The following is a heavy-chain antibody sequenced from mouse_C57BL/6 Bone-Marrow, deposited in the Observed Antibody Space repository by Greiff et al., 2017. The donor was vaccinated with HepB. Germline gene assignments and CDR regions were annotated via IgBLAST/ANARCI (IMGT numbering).Heavy chain of an antibody. Sequence: QVQLQQPGAELVMPGASVKLSCKASGYTFTSYWMHWVKQRPGQGLEWIGEIDPSDSYTNYNQKFKGKSTLTVDKSSSTAYMQLSSLTSEDSAVYYCARSNWDGGFAYWGQGTLVTVSA. CDR1: GYTFTSYW. D-gene: IGHD4-1*01. CDR3: ARSNWDGGFAY. CDR2: IDPSDSYT. V-gene: IGHV1-69*01. J-gene: IGHJ3*01.